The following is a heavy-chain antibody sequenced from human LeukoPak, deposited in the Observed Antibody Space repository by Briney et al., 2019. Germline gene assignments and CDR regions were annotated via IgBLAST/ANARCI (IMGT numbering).Heavy chain of an antibody. V-gene: IGHV1-8*03. D-gene: IGHD6-19*01. CDR3: ARNSVAAHPGDCYYYMDV. CDR1: GYTFTSYD. Sequence: ASVKVSCKASGYTFTSYDINWVRQATGQGLEWMGWMNPNSGNTGYAQKFQGRVTITRNTSISTAYMELSSLRSEDTAVYYCARNSVAAHPGDCYYYMDVWGKGTTVTVSS. CDR2: MNPNSGNT. J-gene: IGHJ6*03.